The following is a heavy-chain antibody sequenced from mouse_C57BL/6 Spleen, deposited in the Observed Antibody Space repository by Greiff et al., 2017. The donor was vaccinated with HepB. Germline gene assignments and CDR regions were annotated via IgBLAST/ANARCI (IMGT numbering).Heavy chain of an antibody. J-gene: IGHJ1*03. V-gene: IGHV3-6*01. D-gene: IGHD1-1*01. CDR2: ISYDGSN. Sequence: ESGPGLVKPSQSLSLTCSVTGYSITSGYYWNWIRQFPGNKLEWMGYISYDGSNNYNPSLKNRISITRDTSKNQFFLKLNSVTTEDTATYYCARDSDYGSSYGYFDVWGTGTTVTVSS. CDR3: ARDSDYGSSYGYFDV. CDR1: GYSITSGYY.